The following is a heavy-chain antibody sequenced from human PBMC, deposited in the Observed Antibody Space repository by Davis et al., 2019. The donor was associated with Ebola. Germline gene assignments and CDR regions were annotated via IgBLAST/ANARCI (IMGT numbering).Heavy chain of an antibody. V-gene: IGHV3-30*03. CDR3: ARGAYSSSWYHFDY. D-gene: IGHD6-13*01. Sequence: GGSLRLSCAASGFTFSSYGMHWVRQAPGKGLEWVAVISYDGSNKYYADSVKGRFTISRDNSKNTLYLQMNSLRAEDTAVYYCARGAYSSSWYHFDYWGQGTLVTVSS. CDR1: GFTFSSYG. J-gene: IGHJ4*02. CDR2: ISYDGSNK.